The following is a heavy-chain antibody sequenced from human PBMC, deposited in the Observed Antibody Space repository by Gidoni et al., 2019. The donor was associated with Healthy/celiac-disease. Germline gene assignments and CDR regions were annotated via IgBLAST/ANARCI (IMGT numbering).Heavy chain of an antibody. J-gene: IGHJ6*02. CDR3: ARAVAVLMVYAIPEYYGMDV. Sequence: QVQLVQPGAEVKKPGASVTVPCMASGYPFTGYYLHWVRQAPGQGLEWMGWVTPNSGGTNYAQKFQGRVTMTRDTSISTAYMELSRLRSDDTAVYYCARAVAVLMVYAIPEYYGMDVWGQGTTVTVSS. CDR2: VTPNSGGT. D-gene: IGHD2-8*01. CDR1: GYPFTGYY. V-gene: IGHV1-2*02.